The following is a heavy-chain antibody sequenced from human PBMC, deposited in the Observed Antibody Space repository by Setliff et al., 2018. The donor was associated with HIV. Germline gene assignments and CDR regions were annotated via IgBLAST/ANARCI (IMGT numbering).Heavy chain of an antibody. CDR2: ISPQNGDR. CDR3: ARDYRTTDILSSGYMDV. CDR1: GYTFTDYF. D-gene: IGHD3-9*01. J-gene: IGHJ6*03. Sequence: ASVKVSCKASGYTFTDYFIHWVRQAPGQGLEWMGWISPQNGDRKIPQRFRGRVTMTRDTSVNTAFMELSNLRSDDTAVYYCARDYRTTDILSSGYMDVWGKGTTVTVSS. V-gene: IGHV1-2*02.